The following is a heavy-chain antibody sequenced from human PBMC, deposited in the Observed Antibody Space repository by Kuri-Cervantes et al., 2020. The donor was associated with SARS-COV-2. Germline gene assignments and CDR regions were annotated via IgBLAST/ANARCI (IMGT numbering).Heavy chain of an antibody. CDR2: IKQDGSEK. D-gene: IGHD6-13*01. Sequence: GGSLRLSCAASGFTFSTYWMSWARQAPGKGLEWVANIKQDGSEKYYVDSVKGRFTISRDNAKNSLYLQMNSLRAEDTAVYYCAREQPDATFFDYWGQGTLVTVSS. J-gene: IGHJ4*02. CDR3: AREQPDATFFDY. V-gene: IGHV3-7*03. CDR1: GFTFSTYW.